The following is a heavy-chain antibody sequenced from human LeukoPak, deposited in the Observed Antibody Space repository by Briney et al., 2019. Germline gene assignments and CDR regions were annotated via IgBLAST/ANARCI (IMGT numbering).Heavy chain of an antibody. D-gene: IGHD1-26*01. CDR1: GYTFTNYG. CDR2: ISPYNGNT. Sequence: ASVKVSCKTSGYTFTNYGISWVRQAPRQGLEWMGWISPYNGNTIYAQKLQGRVTVTTDTSTSTAYMELRSLRSDDTAVYYCARGSRPYFFDYWGQGTLVTVSS. V-gene: IGHV1-18*01. J-gene: IGHJ4*02. CDR3: ARGSRPYFFDY.